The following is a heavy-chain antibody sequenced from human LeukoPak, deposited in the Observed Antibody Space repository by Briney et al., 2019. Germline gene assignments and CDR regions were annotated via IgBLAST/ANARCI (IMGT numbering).Heavy chain of an antibody. CDR3: ARGLGPIYFDY. Sequence: SETLSLTCTVSGDSFRSYYWSWIRQPPGKGLEWIGFIYYSGSTNYNPSLKSRVTMSVDTSKKQFSLKLNSVTAADTAVYYCARGLGPIYFDYWGQGTLVTVSS. D-gene: IGHD3-16*01. CDR2: IYYSGST. CDR1: GDSFRSYY. V-gene: IGHV4-59*01. J-gene: IGHJ4*02.